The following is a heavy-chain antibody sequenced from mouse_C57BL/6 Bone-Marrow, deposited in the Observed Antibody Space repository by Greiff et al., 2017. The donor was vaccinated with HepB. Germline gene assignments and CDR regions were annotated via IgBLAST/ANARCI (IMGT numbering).Heavy chain of an antibody. J-gene: IGHJ2*01. V-gene: IGHV1-81*01. CDR1: GYTFTSYG. CDR3: ASYNGSSYD. Sequence: QIQLQQSGAELARPGASVKLSCKASGYTFTSYGISWVKQRTGQGLEWIGEIYPRSGNTYYNEKFKGKATLTADKSSSTAYMELRSLTSEDSAVYFCASYNGSSYDWGQGTTLTVSS. CDR2: IYPRSGNT. D-gene: IGHD1-1*01.